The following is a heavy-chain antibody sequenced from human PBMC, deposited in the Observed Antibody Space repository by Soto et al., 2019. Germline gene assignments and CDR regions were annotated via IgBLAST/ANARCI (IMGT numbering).Heavy chain of an antibody. V-gene: IGHV4-39*07. Sequence: SETLSLTCTVSGNSISSSTYYWGWMRQPPGKGLEWIASFFIGGNTYYNPSLKSRVTISVHTSNSQFSLELSSVTAADTAVYYCARGLITGSQYSGGWYYFDSWGQGTQVTVSS. CDR1: GNSISSSTYY. CDR3: ARGLITGSQYSGGWYYFDS. D-gene: IGHD1-26*01. CDR2: FFIGGNT. J-gene: IGHJ4*02.